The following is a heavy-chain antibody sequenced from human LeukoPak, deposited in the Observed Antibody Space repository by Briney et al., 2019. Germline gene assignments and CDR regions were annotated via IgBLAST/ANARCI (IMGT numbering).Heavy chain of an antibody. CDR3: ATDRADY. CDR1: GIIFSNTW. V-gene: IGHV3-15*05. Sequence: PGGSLRPSCEVSGIIFSNTWMNWVRQAPGKGLEWVGRIKSKYDGGTTDFAAPVKGRFTISRDDSKNTLELQMNTLKIEDTAVYFCATDRADYWGQGTLVTVSS. CDR2: IKSKYDGGTT. J-gene: IGHJ4*02.